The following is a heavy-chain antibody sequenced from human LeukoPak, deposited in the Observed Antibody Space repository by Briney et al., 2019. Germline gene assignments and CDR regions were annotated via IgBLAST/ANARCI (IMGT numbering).Heavy chain of an antibody. V-gene: IGHV3-64D*06. CDR1: GFTFNNYA. CDR3: VKTMVTSGGLIRTDALDF. Sequence: PGGSLRLSCSASGFTFNNYAMHWVRQAPGKGLEYVSGINNDGGSTQYADSVKGRFTTSRDNSKNTLYLQMSSLRADDTATYYCVKTMVTSGGLIRTDALDFWGQGTLVIVSS. CDR2: INNDGGST. D-gene: IGHD3-16*01. J-gene: IGHJ3*01.